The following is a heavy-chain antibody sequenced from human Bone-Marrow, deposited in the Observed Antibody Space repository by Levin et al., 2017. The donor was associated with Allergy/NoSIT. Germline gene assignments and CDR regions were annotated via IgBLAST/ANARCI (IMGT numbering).Heavy chain of an antibody. Sequence: GGSLRLSCAASGLTFSKFWMSWVRQAPGKGLEWLANIKEDGSEKYYVDSVKGRFIISRDNARNSLYLQMNSLRAEDTAMYYCARVGVVSATPFRYWGQGTMVTVSS. J-gene: IGHJ4*02. CDR2: IKEDGSEK. CDR3: ARVGVVSATPFRY. CDR1: GLTFSKFW. V-gene: IGHV3-7*04. D-gene: IGHD2-15*01.